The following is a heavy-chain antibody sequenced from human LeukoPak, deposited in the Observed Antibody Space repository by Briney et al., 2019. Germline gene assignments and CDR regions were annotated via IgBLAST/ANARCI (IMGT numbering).Heavy chain of an antibody. Sequence: PGGSLRLSCAASGFTFSSYGMHWVRQAPGKGLEWVAVIWYDGSNKYYADSVKGRFTISRDNSKNTLYMQMNSLRAEDTAVYYCAKRVGLCSGGSCYWYFDYWGLGTLVTVSA. CDR2: IWYDGSNK. CDR1: GFTFSSYG. J-gene: IGHJ4*02. CDR3: AKRVGLCSGGSCYWYFDY. D-gene: IGHD2-15*01. V-gene: IGHV3-33*06.